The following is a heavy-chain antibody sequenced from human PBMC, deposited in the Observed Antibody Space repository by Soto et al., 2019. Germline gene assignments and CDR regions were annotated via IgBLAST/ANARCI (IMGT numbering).Heavy chain of an antibody. Sequence: GGSLRLSCAASGFSFSSYGMHWVRQAPGKGLEWVAVISYDGSNKYYADSVKGRFTISRDNSKNTLYLQMNSLRAEDTAVYYSAKLVGATSDFDYWGQGTLVTVSS. CDR1: GFSFSSYG. CDR3: AKLVGATSDFDY. D-gene: IGHD1-26*01. V-gene: IGHV3-30*18. CDR2: ISYDGSNK. J-gene: IGHJ4*02.